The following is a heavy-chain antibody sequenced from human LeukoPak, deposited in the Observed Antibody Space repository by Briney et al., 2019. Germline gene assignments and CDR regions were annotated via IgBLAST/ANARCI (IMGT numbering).Heavy chain of an antibody. D-gene: IGHD2-15*01. CDR1: GFTFSNYG. V-gene: IGHV3-33*01. J-gene: IGHJ4*02. CDR2: IWYDGSNK. Sequence: GGSLRLSCAASGFTFSNYGMHWVRQAPGKGLEWVAVIWYDGSNKYCADSVKGRFTISRDNSKNTLYLQMNSLRAEDTAVYYCARDLRKGFYFDYWGQGTLVTVSS. CDR3: ARDLRKGFYFDY.